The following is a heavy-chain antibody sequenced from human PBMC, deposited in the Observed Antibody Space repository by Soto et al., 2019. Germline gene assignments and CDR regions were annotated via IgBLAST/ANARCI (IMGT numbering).Heavy chain of an antibody. CDR2: LYSGST. Sequence: QLQLQESGPGLVKPWETLSLTCAVSGASISRGGFHWGWIRQPPGQGLEWIGSLYSGSTYYNPSLKSRVTISANTSMNEFSLRLTSVSAAVTAVYYCARRGSGHTFDSWGQGTLVTVSS. J-gene: IGHJ4*02. CDR3: ARRGSGHTFDS. V-gene: IGHV4-39*01. D-gene: IGHD3-10*01. CDR1: GASISRGGFH.